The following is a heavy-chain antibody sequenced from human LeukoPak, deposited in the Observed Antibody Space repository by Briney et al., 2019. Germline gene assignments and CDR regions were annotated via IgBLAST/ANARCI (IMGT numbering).Heavy chain of an antibody. V-gene: IGHV3-11*01. J-gene: IGHJ4*02. CDR1: GFTFSDYY. CDR3: ARDRYPTTVTTGLGY. Sequence: GGSLRLSCAASGFTFSDYYMTWIRQAPGKGLEWVSYISSSGSTIYYADSVKGRFTISRDNAKNSLYLQMNNLRAEDTAVYYCARDRYPTTVTTGLGYWGRGTLVTVSP. CDR2: ISSSGSTI. D-gene: IGHD4-17*01.